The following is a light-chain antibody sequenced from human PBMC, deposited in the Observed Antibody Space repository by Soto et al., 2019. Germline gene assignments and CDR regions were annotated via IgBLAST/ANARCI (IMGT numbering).Light chain of an antibody. Sequence: QSALTQTASMSGSPGQSITISCTGTSSDVGGYNYVSWYRQHPGKAPKLMIYDVNNRPSGVSNRFSGSKSGNTASLTISGLQAEDEADYYCSSHSSSSTLLVFGGGTKLTVL. CDR1: SSDVGGYNY. V-gene: IGLV2-14*03. CDR3: SSHSSSSTLLV. CDR2: DVN. J-gene: IGLJ2*01.